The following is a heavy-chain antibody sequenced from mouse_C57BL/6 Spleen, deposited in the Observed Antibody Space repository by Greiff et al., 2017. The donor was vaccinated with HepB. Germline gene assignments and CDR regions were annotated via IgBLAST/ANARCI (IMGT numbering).Heavy chain of an antibody. Sequence: EVHLVESGPGLVKPSQSLSLTCSVTGYSITSGYYWNWIRQFPGNKLEWMGYISYDGSNNYNPSLKNRISITRDTSKNQFFLKLNSVTTEDTATYYCARTVIYAFAYWGQGTLVTVSA. CDR1: GYSITSGYY. CDR3: ARTVIYAFAY. D-gene: IGHD2-3*01. J-gene: IGHJ3*01. V-gene: IGHV3-6*01. CDR2: ISYDGSN.